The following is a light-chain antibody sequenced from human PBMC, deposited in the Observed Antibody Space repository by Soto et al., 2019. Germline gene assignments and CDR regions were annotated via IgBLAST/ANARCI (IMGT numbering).Light chain of an antibody. CDR2: AAS. CDR3: DPYYNWLS. Sequence: IGVRLSAGNLSVYGKNVDSRAFRASQSVSTDLAWYQLKPGQPPRLVIYAASTRATGIPARFTVSPYGTEVTRSISRQASEDFPVYYCDPYYNWLSYAQGTRLENK. J-gene: IGKJ5*01. CDR1: QSVSTD. V-gene: IGKV3-15*01.